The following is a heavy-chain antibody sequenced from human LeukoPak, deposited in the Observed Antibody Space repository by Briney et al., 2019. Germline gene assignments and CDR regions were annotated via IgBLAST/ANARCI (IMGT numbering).Heavy chain of an antibody. Sequence: SETLSLTCAVSGYSISSGYYWGWIRQPPGKGLEWIGSIYHSGSTYYNPSLNRRVTISVDTSKNQFSLKLSSVTAADTAVYYCARLLTIIYYFDYWGQGTLVTVSS. D-gene: IGHD3-10*01. J-gene: IGHJ4*02. CDR2: IYHSGST. V-gene: IGHV4-38-2*01. CDR1: GYSISSGYY. CDR3: ARLLTIIYYFDY.